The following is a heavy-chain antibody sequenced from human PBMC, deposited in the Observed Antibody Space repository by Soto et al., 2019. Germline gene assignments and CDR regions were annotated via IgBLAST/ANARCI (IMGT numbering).Heavy chain of an antibody. CDR1: GFTFRNYV. CDR3: AKDPLRYGYNDFDY. D-gene: IGHD5-12*01. Sequence: PGGSLRLSCSGSGFTFRNYVMHWVRQGPGKGLEYVSAISSNGSNRYYIDSVKDRFTISRDNSRKTLYLQMNSLRLEDTAIYYCAKDPLRYGYNDFDYWGLGTLVTVSS. V-gene: IGHV3-64D*06. CDR2: ISSNGSNR. J-gene: IGHJ4*02.